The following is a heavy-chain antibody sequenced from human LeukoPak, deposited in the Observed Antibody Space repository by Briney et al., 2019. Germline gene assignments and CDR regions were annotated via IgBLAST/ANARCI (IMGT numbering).Heavy chain of an antibody. CDR1: GFTVSSNY. D-gene: IGHD4-23*01. Sequence: GGSLRLSCAASGFTVSSNYMSWVRQAPGKGLEWVSVIYSGGSTYYADSVKGRFTISRDNSKNTLYLQMNSLRAEDTAVYYCARGRGMTTVAIRWARGAFDIWGQGTMVTVSS. CDR3: ARGRGMTTVAIRWARGAFDI. V-gene: IGHV3-53*01. CDR2: IYSGGST. J-gene: IGHJ3*02.